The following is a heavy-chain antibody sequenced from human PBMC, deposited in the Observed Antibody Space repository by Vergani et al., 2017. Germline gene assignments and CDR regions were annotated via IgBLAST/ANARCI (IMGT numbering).Heavy chain of an antibody. V-gene: IGHV3-30*03. Sequence: QVHLVESGGGVVQPGRSLRLSCVVSGFTSSYYGMHWVRQAPGKGLEWVAVISYDGTQKYYADSVKGRFTISRDNSKSTLYLQMNSLRTEDTAVYYCATKCWGATGFPIRYFREWGQGTLVAVSS. CDR3: ATKCWGATGFPIRYFRE. CDR1: GFTSSYYG. D-gene: IGHD1-1*01. J-gene: IGHJ1*01. CDR2: ISYDGTQK.